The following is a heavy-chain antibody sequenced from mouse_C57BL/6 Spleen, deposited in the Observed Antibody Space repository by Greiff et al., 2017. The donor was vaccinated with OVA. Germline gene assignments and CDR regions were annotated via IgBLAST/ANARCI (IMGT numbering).Heavy chain of an antibody. D-gene: IGHD2-4*01. J-gene: IGHJ4*01. CDR3: ARKRGYDYGHAMDY. Sequence: EVKLMESGGGLVKPGGSLKLSCAASGFTFSDYGMHWVRQAPEKGLEWVAYISSGSSTIYYADTVKGRFPISRDNAKNTLFLQMTRLRSEKTAMYDCARKRGYDYGHAMDYWGQGTSVTVSS. CDR2: ISSGSSTI. V-gene: IGHV5-17*01. CDR1: GFTFSDYG.